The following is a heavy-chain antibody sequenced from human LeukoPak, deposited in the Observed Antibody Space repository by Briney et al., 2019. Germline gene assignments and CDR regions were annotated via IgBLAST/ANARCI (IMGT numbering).Heavy chain of an antibody. J-gene: IGHJ6*03. V-gene: IGHV1-69*05. CDR1: GGTFSSYA. CDR3: ASPGSEKDYYYYMDV. Sequence: GSSVKVSCKASGGTFSSYAISWVRQAPGQGLEWMGGIIPIFGTANYAQKFQGRVTITTDESTSTAYMELSSLRSEDTAVYYCASPGSEKDYYYYMDVWGKGTTVTVSS. CDR2: IIPIFGTA. D-gene: IGHD2-15*01.